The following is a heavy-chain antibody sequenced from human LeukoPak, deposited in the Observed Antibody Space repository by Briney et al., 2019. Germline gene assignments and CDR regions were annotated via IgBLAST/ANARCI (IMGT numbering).Heavy chain of an antibody. CDR3: ARDPPYY. CDR2: ISSSAYTI. CDR1: GFTFSSYE. Sequence: PGGSLRLSCAASGFTFSSYEMNWVRQAPGKGLEWVSHISSSAYTISYADSVKGRFTISRDNAKNSLYLQMNSLRVEDTAVYYCARDPPYYWGQGTLVTVSS. J-gene: IGHJ4*02. V-gene: IGHV3-48*03.